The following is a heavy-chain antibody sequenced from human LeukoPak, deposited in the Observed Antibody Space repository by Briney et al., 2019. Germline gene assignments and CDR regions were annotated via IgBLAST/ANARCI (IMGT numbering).Heavy chain of an antibody. D-gene: IGHD1-26*01. Sequence: GGSLRLSCAASRFTFNTYAMNWVRQAPGKGLEWVSYISSSYSTIFYADSVKGRFTISRDNAKNSLYLQMNSLRAEDTAVYFCARGAGSYYGYFQSWGRGTLVTVSS. V-gene: IGHV3-48*04. CDR2: ISSSYSTI. CDR3: ARGAGSYYGYFQS. J-gene: IGHJ1*01. CDR1: RFTFNTYA.